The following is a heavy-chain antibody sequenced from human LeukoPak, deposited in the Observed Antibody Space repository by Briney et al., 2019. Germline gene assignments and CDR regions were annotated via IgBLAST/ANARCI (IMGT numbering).Heavy chain of an antibody. J-gene: IGHJ4*02. CDR3: ARENVERWLQSYYFDY. V-gene: IGHV3-23*01. CDR1: GFTFSNYA. Sequence: GGSLRLSCAASGFTFSNYAMSWVRQAPGKGLEWVSAISGSGGSTYYADSVKGRFTISRDNSKNTLYLQMNSLRAEDTAVYYCARENVERWLQSYYFDYWGQGTLVTVSS. D-gene: IGHD5-24*01. CDR2: ISGSGGST.